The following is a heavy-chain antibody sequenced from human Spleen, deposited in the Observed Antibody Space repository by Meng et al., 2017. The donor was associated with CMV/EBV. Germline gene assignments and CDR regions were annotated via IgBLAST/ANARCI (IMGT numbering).Heavy chain of an antibody. Sequence: SALSNHAISWVRQAPGQGLEWMGGIIPLFGTVNYAQNFQGRVTITTDESTNTAYMELSSLRSDDTAVYYCARDYYDIGGHEYDCFGPWGQGTLVTVSS. V-gene: IGHV1-69*05. J-gene: IGHJ5*02. CDR3: ARDYYDIGGHEYDCFGP. CDR2: IIPLFGTV. D-gene: IGHD3-9*01. CDR1: SALSNHA.